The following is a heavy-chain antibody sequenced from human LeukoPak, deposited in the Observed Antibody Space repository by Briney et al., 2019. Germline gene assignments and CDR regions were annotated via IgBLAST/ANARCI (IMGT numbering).Heavy chain of an antibody. D-gene: IGHD2-15*01. Sequence: ASVKVSFKASVYTFNTYGSTWVRQAPGQALEWMGWISGYNGKTKYAQKLQDRVTMTTDTSTTTAYMELRSLTSDDTAVYYCARAGAVVDNWFDPWGQGTLVTVSS. J-gene: IGHJ5*02. CDR2: ISGYNGKT. CDR3: ARAGAVVDNWFDP. V-gene: IGHV1-18*01. CDR1: VYTFNTYG.